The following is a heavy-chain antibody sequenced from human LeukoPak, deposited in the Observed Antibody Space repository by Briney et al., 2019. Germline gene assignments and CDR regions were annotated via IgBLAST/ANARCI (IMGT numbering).Heavy chain of an antibody. V-gene: IGHV1-8*01. Sequence: ASVKVSPTLSVYTPTSYDIRSVRQATGQGVEWMGWMNPNSGNTGYAQKFQGRVTMTRNPSISTAYVELSSLRSEDTAVYYCARGLLYGDYSGYWGQGTLVTVSS. J-gene: IGHJ4*02. D-gene: IGHD4-17*01. CDR1: VYTPTSYD. CDR3: ARGLLYGDYSGY. CDR2: MNPNSGNT.